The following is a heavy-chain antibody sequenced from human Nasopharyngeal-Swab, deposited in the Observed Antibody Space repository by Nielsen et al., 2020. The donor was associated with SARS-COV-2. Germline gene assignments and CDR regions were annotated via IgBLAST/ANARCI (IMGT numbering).Heavy chain of an antibody. CDR2: ISSSSSYI. CDR3: AKEIAAAGYDAFDI. D-gene: IGHD6-13*01. Sequence: GGSLRLSCAASGFTFNNYNFNWVRQAPGKGLEWVSSISSSSSYIYYADSVKGRFTISRDNAKNSLYLQMNSLRDEDTAVYYCAKEIAAAGYDAFDIWGQGTVVTVSS. CDR1: GFTFNNYN. J-gene: IGHJ3*02. V-gene: IGHV3-21*04.